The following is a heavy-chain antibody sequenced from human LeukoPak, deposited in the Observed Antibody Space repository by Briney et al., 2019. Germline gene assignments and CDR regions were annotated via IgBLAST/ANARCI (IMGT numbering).Heavy chain of an antibody. D-gene: IGHD6-13*01. CDR3: ASSSSWYGGFDY. CDR2: IYPGDSDT. J-gene: IGHJ4*02. V-gene: IGHV5-51*01. CDR1: GYSFTSNW. Sequence: GESLKISCKGSGYSFTSNWIGWVRQMPGKGLEWMGIIYPGDSDTRHSPSFQGQVTITADKSTSTAYLQWSSLKASDTAMYYCASSSSWYGGFDYWGQGTLVTVST.